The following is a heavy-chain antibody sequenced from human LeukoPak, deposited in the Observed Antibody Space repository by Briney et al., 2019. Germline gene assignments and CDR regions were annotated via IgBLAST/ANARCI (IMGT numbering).Heavy chain of an antibody. Sequence: ASVKVSCKASGYTFTSYYMHWVRQAPGQGLEWMGIINPSGGSTSYAQKFQGRVTMTRDTSISTAYMELSRLRSDDTAVYYCARDQGRGYSYGLYYFDYWGQGTLVTVSS. V-gene: IGHV1-46*01. D-gene: IGHD5-18*01. CDR1: GYTFTSYY. CDR2: INPSGGST. CDR3: ARDQGRGYSYGLYYFDY. J-gene: IGHJ4*02.